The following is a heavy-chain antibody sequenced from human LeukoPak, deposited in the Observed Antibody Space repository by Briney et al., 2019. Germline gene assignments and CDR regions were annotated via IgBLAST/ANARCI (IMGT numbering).Heavy chain of an antibody. Sequence: PGESLRISCKGSGYRFTSYWIGWVRQMPGKGLEYMGIIYPGDSETRYSPPFQGQVTIPVDKSISTAYLQWSSLKASDTAMYYCARRSSGSYYVFDYWGQGTLVTVSS. V-gene: IGHV5-51*01. CDR3: ARRSSGSYYVFDY. CDR1: GYRFTSYW. J-gene: IGHJ4*02. D-gene: IGHD1-26*01. CDR2: IYPGDSET.